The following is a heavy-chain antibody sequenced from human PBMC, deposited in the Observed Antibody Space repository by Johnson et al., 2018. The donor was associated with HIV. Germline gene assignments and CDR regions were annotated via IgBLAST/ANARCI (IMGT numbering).Heavy chain of an antibody. CDR2: ISYDGSNK. CDR3: AREATYYDYVWGSYALDI. J-gene: IGHJ3*02. CDR1: GFTFSSYA. V-gene: IGHV3-30*14. Sequence: QVQLVESGGGVVQPGRSLRLSCAASGFTFSSYAMHWVRQAPGKGLEWVAVISYDGSNKYYADSVQGRFTISRDDSQNTAYLTMNSLRAEDTAVYYCAREATYYDYVWGSYALDIWGQGTMVTVSS. D-gene: IGHD3-16*01.